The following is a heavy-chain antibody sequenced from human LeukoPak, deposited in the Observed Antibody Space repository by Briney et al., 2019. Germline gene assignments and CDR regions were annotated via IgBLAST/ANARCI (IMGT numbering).Heavy chain of an antibody. CDR1: GFSFSSYS. CDR3: GRGYSSSWYDAFDI. Sequence: WGSLTLSCAASGFSFSSYSMNWVRQAPPKELEGVSSISSSSSYIYYADSVKGRFTISRDNAQNSLYLQMNSLRAEDTAVYYCGRGYSSSWYDAFDIWGQGTMVTVSS. D-gene: IGHD6-13*01. J-gene: IGHJ3*02. CDR2: ISSSSSYI. V-gene: IGHV3-21*01.